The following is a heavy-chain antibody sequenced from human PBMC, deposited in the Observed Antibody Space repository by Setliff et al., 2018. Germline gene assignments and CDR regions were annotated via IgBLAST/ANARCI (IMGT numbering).Heavy chain of an antibody. D-gene: IGHD5-18*01. CDR1: GDSFSNYA. J-gene: IGHJ6*03. Sequence: RASVKVSCKASGDSFSNYAISWVRQAPGQGLEWMGGIIPMFGTPAYTQKFQDRVTITTDESTSTAYMELNSLTSEDTAVYYCVREGVDTRSSTDYRYYMDVWGKGTTVTVSS. V-gene: IGHV1-69*05. CDR2: IIPMFGTP. CDR3: VREGVDTRSSTDYRYYMDV.